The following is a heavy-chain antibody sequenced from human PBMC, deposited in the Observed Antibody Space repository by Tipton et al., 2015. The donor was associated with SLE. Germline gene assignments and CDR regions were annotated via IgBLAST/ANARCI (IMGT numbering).Heavy chain of an antibody. CDR3: ARGNEVSLDY. V-gene: IGHV4-39*07. D-gene: IGHD1-14*01. Sequence: TLSLTCTVSGGSISSSSYYLGWIRQPPGKGLEWIGSIYYSGSTYYNPSLKSRVTISVDTSKNQFSLKLSSVTAADTAVYYCARGNEVSLDYWGQGTLVTVSS. CDR1: GGSISSSSYY. CDR2: IYYSGST. J-gene: IGHJ4*02.